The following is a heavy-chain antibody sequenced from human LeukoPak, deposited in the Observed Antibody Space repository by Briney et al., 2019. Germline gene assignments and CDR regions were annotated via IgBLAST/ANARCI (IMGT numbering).Heavy chain of an antibody. CDR1: GGSISSYY. D-gene: IGHD6-19*01. Sequence: SETLSLTCTVSGGSISSYYWSWIRQPPGKGLEWIGYIYYSGSTNYNPSLKSRVTISVDTSKNQFSLKLSSVTAADTAVYYCARDRGGGLFDYWGQGTPVTVSS. CDR2: IYYSGST. V-gene: IGHV4-59*01. J-gene: IGHJ4*02. CDR3: ARDRGGGLFDY.